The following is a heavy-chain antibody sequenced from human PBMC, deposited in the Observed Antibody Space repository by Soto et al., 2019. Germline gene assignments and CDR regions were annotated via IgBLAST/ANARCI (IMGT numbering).Heavy chain of an antibody. CDR1: GGSISSSNW. CDR3: ARVSGSYYYGMDV. D-gene: IGHD1-26*01. CDR2: IYHSGST. Sequence: SETLSLTCAVSGGSISSSNWWSWVRQPPGKGLEWIGEIYHSGSTNYNPSIKSRVTISVDKSKNQFSLKLSSVTAADTAVYYCARVSGSYYYGMDVWGQGTTVTVSS. J-gene: IGHJ6*02. V-gene: IGHV4-4*02.